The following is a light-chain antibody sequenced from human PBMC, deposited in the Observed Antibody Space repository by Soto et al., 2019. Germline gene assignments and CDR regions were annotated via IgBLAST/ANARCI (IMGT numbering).Light chain of an antibody. Sequence: DIQMTQSPSSLSASVGDRVTITCRASQRISAYLNWYQQKPGEAPKLLIFDVSVLESGVPSRFSGSGSQTDFTLSITSLQPEDFVTYYCLQTYSPPLAFGPGTTVDFK. CDR3: LQTYSPPLA. J-gene: IGKJ3*01. V-gene: IGKV1-39*01. CDR2: DVS. CDR1: QRISAY.